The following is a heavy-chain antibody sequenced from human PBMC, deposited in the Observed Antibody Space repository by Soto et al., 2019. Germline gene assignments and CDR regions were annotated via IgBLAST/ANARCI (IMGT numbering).Heavy chain of an antibody. D-gene: IGHD3-22*01. J-gene: IGHJ4*02. CDR1: GLTFSNAW. CDR2: IKSKTDGGTT. Sequence: PGGSLRLSCAASGLTFSNAWMNRVRQAPGKGLEWVGRIKSKTDGGTTDYAAPVKGRFTISRDDSKNTLYLQMNSLKTEDTAVYYCTTDSGNNRPGYYDNSGYYVGYWGQGTLVTVSS. V-gene: IGHV3-15*07. CDR3: TTDSGNNRPGYYDNSGYYVGY.